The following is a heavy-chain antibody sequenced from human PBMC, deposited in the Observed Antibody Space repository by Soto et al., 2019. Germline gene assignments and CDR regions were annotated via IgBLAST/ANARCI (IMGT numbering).Heavy chain of an antibody. V-gene: IGHV3-48*02. Sequence: GGSLRRSCAASGFTFSSYSMNWVRQAPGKGLEWVSYISSSSSTIYYADSVKGRFTISRDNAKNSLYLQMNSLRDEDTAVYYCARGFYRAYYYDSSGPDYWGQGTLVTVSS. CDR2: ISSSSSTI. CDR1: GFTFSSYS. J-gene: IGHJ4*02. D-gene: IGHD3-22*01. CDR3: ARGFYRAYYYDSSGPDY.